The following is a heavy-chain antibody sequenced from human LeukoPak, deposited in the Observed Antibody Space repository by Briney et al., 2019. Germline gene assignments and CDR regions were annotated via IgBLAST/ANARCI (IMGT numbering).Heavy chain of an antibody. D-gene: IGHD4-17*01. Sequence: SETLSLTCTVSGDSISSHTYYWGWIRQPPGKGLEWIGTIHYSGNTYYNPSLKSRVAISVDTSKNQFSLRLSSVTAADTAVYYCARDFGDYRVDYWGQGTLVTVSS. CDR1: GDSISSHTYY. CDR3: ARDFGDYRVDY. V-gene: IGHV4-39*01. CDR2: IHYSGNT. J-gene: IGHJ4*02.